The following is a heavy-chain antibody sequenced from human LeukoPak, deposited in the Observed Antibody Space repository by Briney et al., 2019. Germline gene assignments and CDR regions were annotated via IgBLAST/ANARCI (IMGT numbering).Heavy chain of an antibody. CDR2: IYPGDSDT. J-gene: IGHJ2*01. CDR1: GYSFTSYW. V-gene: IGHV5-51*01. D-gene: IGHD5-18*01. CDR3: ARRGTAMAHYWYFDL. Sequence: GESLKISCKGSGYSFTSYWIGWVRQMPGKGLEWMGIIYPGDSDTRYSPSIQGQVTISADKSISTAYLQWSSLKASDTAMYYCARRGTAMAHYWYFDLWGRGTLVTVSS.